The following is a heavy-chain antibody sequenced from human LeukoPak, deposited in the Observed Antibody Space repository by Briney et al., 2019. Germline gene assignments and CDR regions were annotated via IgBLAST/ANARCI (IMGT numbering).Heavy chain of an antibody. Sequence: GGSLRLSCAASGFSFSNYNMNWVRQGPGKGLEWISYVTTSSSAIYYADSVKGRFTISRDNAKNSLYLQMDSLRAEDTAVYFCARDESYSSDYWGQGTLVTVSS. J-gene: IGHJ4*02. CDR2: VTTSSSAI. CDR1: GFSFSNYN. CDR3: ARDESYSSDY. V-gene: IGHV3-48*01. D-gene: IGHD6-13*01.